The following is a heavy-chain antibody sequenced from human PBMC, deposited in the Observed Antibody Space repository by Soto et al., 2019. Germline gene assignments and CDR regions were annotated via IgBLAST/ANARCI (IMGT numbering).Heavy chain of an antibody. CDR2: ISYDGSNK. Sequence: GGSLRLSCAASGFTFNNFAMHWVRQAPGKGLEWVAVISYDGSNKYYADSVMGRFTISRDNSGNTLYLQMNSLRPEDTAVYFCAKDLGSSTWPYYYGMDVWGQGTTVTVSS. CDR1: GFTFNNFA. D-gene: IGHD6-13*01. J-gene: IGHJ6*02. V-gene: IGHV3-30*18. CDR3: AKDLGSSTWPYYYGMDV.